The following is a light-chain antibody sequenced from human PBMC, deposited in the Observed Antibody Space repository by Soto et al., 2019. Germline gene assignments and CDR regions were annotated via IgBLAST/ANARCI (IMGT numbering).Light chain of an antibody. CDR2: DAS. V-gene: IGKV1-5*01. J-gene: IGKJ1*01. Sequence: DIQMTQSPSTLSASVGDRVTISCLASQTISSWLAWYQQKPGKAPKLLIYDASSLESGVPSRFSGSGSGTEFTLTISSLQTDDFATYYCQQYNSYPWTFGQGTKVDI. CDR3: QQYNSYPWT. CDR1: QTISSW.